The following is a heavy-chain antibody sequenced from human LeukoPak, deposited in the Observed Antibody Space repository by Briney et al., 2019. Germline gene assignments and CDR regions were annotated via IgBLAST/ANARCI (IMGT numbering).Heavy chain of an antibody. Sequence: PGGSLSPSFAASGFPFSSYSMNWVRPAPGKGLGWVSSIISSSSYIYYPHSVKGRFTISRDNPKNSLYLQMNSLRAEDTAVYYCARYEYQLPFDYYGMDVWGQETTVSVSS. V-gene: IGHV3-21*01. CDR3: ARYEYQLPFDYYGMDV. J-gene: IGHJ6*02. CDR1: GFPFSSYS. CDR2: IISSSSYI. D-gene: IGHD2-2*01.